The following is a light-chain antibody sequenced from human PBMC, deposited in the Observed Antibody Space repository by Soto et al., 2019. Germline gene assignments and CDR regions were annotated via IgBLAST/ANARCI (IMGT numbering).Light chain of an antibody. J-gene: IGLJ1*01. CDR1: KNDIGVYDF. CDR2: EVV. Sequence: QSVLTQPPSASGSPGQSVTISCTGTKNDIGVYDFVSWYQHHPGKAPRLIIYEVVQRPSGVPDRFSGSKSGNTASLTVSGLQAADEGDYFCKSYAGGNTYVFGSGTKLTVL. V-gene: IGLV2-8*01. CDR3: KSYAGGNTYV.